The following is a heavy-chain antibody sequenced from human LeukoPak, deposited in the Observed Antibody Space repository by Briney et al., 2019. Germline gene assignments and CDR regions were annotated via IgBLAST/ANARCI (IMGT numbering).Heavy chain of an antibody. V-gene: IGHV4-31*03. D-gene: IGHD5-18*01. CDR2: IYYSGST. CDR3: ARGTSVRAPRYSYGHLKD. J-gene: IGHJ4*02. Sequence: PSETLSLTCTVSGGSISSGGYYWSWIRQHPGRGLEWIGYIYYSGSTYYNPSLKSRVTISVDTSKNQFSLKLSSVTAADTAVYYCARGTSVRAPRYSYGHLKDWGQGTLVTVSS. CDR1: GGSISSGGYY.